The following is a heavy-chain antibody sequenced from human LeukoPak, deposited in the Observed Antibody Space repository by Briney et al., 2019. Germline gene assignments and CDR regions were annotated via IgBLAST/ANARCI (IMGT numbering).Heavy chain of an antibody. CDR1: GGPFTSYG. J-gene: IGHJ5*02. V-gene: IGHV1-69*11. CDR2: TIPILETS. D-gene: IGHD3-10*01. Sequence: SVKASCKASGGPFTSYGYSWVRQAPGQGLEWMGLTIPILETSNSAQKFQGRLTITADESTNTAYMELTSLTSEDTAVYYCARGPLNYYDSGNYDPHWFDPWGQGTRVTVSS. CDR3: ARGPLNYYDSGNYDPHWFDP.